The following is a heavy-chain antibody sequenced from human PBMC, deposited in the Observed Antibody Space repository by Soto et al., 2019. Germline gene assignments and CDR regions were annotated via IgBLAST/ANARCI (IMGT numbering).Heavy chain of an antibody. V-gene: IGHV1-2*04. J-gene: IGHJ6*02. Sequence: ASVKVSCKASGYSFTDYHIHWVRQAPGQGLEWLGRINPKSGGTSTAQKFQGWVTMTRDRSISTVYMELTRLRSDETAVYFCARGNSTDCSTGVCSFFYNHEMDVWGQGTPVTVSS. CDR1: GYSFTDYH. CDR3: ARGNSTDCSTGVCSFFYNHEMDV. CDR2: INPKSGGT. D-gene: IGHD2-8*01.